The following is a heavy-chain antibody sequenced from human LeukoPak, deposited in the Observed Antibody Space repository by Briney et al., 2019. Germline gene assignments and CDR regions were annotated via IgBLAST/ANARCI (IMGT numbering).Heavy chain of an antibody. CDR3: ARDRLEYYYGTDV. Sequence: PGGSLRLSCAASGFTFSSYSMNWVRQAPGKGLEWVSSISSSSSYIYYADSVKGRFTISRDNAKNSLYLQMNSLRAEDTAVYYCARDRLEYYYGTDVWGQGTTVTVSS. CDR1: GFTFSSYS. J-gene: IGHJ6*02. CDR2: ISSSSSYI. V-gene: IGHV3-21*01. D-gene: IGHD6-19*01.